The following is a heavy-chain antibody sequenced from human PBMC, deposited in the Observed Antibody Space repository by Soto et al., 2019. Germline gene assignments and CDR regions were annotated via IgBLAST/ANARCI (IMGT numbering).Heavy chain of an antibody. V-gene: IGHV2-5*02. Sequence: QITLKESGPALVKPTQTLTLTCTFSGFSLSASAEAVAWVRQPPGKALEWLALIYWDDDKYYNPSLKSRLTITKDSSKNEVVLTMTNMNPVDTGTYYCAHQEVVSYFDSWGQGSLVTVPS. J-gene: IGHJ4*02. D-gene: IGHD6-6*01. CDR1: GFSLSASAEA. CDR3: AHQEVVSYFDS. CDR2: IYWDDDK.